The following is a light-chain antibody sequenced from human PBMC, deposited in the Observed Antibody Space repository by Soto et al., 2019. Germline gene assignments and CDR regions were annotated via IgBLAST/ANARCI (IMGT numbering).Light chain of an antibody. V-gene: IGKV3-20*01. Sequence: EIVLTQSPGTLSLSPGESATLSCRASQSVTSSNLAWYQQRAGQAPRLVIYGASNRATGIPDRFSGSGSGTDFTLTISRLEPDDFAVYYCQQYGSSPMYSFGQGTKLEIK. CDR1: QSVTSSN. CDR3: QQYGSSPMYS. CDR2: GAS. J-gene: IGKJ2*03.